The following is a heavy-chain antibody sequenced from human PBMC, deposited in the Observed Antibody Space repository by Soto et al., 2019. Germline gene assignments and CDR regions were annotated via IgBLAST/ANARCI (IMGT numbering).Heavy chain of an antibody. CDR2: ISFDGSNK. Sequence: QVQLVESGGGVVQPGRSLRLSCAASGFTFSSFGMHWVRQAPGKGLEWVAFISFDGSNKYYVDSVKGRFIISRDNSKNTLSLQMNNLKAEDTAVYYCAKDTSKYSNNWPAYYGLDVWGQGTTVTVSS. J-gene: IGHJ6*02. D-gene: IGHD6-13*01. CDR1: GFTFSSFG. V-gene: IGHV3-30*18. CDR3: AKDTSKYSNNWPAYYGLDV.